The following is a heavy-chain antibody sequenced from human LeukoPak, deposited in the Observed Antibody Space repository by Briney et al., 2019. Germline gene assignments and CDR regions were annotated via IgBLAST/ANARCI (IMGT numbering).Heavy chain of an antibody. CDR3: ARGKGFLEWLSHDDAFDI. V-gene: IGHV1-46*01. Sequence: ASVKVSCKASGYTFTSYYVHWVRQAPGQGPEWMGIINPSGGGTVYAQKFQGRVTITRNTSISTAYMELSSLRSEDTAVYYCARGKGFLEWLSHDDAFDIWGQGTMVTVSS. CDR2: INPSGGGT. J-gene: IGHJ3*02. D-gene: IGHD3-3*01. CDR1: GYTFTSYY.